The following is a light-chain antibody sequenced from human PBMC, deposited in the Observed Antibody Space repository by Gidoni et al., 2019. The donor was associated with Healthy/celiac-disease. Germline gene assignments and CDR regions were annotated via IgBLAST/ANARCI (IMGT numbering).Light chain of an antibody. J-gene: IGKJ4*01. Sequence: EIVLTQSPATLSLSPGERATLSCRASQSVSSYLAWYQQKPGQAPRLLIYDASNRATGIPARFSGSGSGTVFTLTISSLEPEDFAVYYCQQRSSWPPKLTFGGGTKVEIK. CDR2: DAS. CDR1: QSVSSY. V-gene: IGKV3-11*01. CDR3: QQRSSWPPKLT.